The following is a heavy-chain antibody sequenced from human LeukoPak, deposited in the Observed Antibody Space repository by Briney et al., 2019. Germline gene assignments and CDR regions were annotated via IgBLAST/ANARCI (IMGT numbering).Heavy chain of an antibody. J-gene: IGHJ3*01. Sequence: PGGSLRLSCAASGFTFSGYAMSWVRQAPGKGLEWVSIISGSSSSTSYADSVKGRFTISRDNSKNTLYLQVNSLRAEDTAMYYCAKGRSGVVATDDAFDFWGQGTMVTVSS. V-gene: IGHV3-23*01. CDR1: GFTFSGYA. CDR2: ISGSSSST. D-gene: IGHD5-12*01. CDR3: AKGRSGVVATDDAFDF.